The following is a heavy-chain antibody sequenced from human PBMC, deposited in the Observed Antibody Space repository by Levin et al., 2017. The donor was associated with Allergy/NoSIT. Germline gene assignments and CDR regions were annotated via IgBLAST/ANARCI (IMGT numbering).Heavy chain of an antibody. D-gene: IGHD4-11*01. CDR1: GYTFTGYY. V-gene: IGHV1-2*02. CDR3: AREEATVTTHHHPYYYYYGMDV. J-gene: IGHJ6*02. Sequence: ASVKVSCKASGYTFTGYYMHWVRQAPGQGLEWMGWINPNSGGTNYAQKFQGRVTMTRDTSISTAYMELSRLRSDDTAVYYCAREEATVTTHHHPYYYYYGMDVWGQGTTVTVSS. CDR2: INPNSGGT.